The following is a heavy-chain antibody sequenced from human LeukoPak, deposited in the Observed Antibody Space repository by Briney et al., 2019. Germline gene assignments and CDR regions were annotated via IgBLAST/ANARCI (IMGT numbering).Heavy chain of an antibody. CDR2: IYYSGST. CDR3: ARDPISTYKAFDI. CDR1: GGSISSSSYY. J-gene: IGHJ3*02. Sequence: KPSETLSLTCTVSGGSISSSSYYWGWIRQPPGKGLEWIGSIYYSGSTYYNPSLKSRVTISVDTSKNQFSLKLSSVTAADTAVYYCARDPISTYKAFDIWGQGTMVTVSS. V-gene: IGHV4-39*07. D-gene: IGHD5-24*01.